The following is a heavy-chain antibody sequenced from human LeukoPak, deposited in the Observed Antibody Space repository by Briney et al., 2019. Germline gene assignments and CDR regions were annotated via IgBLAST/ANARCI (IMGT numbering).Heavy chain of an antibody. Sequence: GRSLRLSCAASGFTFDDYAMHWVRQAPGKGLEWASGISWSSANIAYAESVKGRFTISRDNAKNSLYLQMDSLRPDDTALYYCAKDKDSSGPDCFDYWGQGTLVTVSS. CDR3: AKDKDSSGPDCFDY. J-gene: IGHJ4*02. CDR2: ISWSSANI. V-gene: IGHV3-9*01. CDR1: GFTFDDYA. D-gene: IGHD6-19*01.